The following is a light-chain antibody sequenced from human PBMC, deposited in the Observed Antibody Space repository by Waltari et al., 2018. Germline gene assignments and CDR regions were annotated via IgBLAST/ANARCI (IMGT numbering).Light chain of an antibody. Sequence: QSALTQPASVSGSPGQSITIPCTGTSSDVGTYNYVPWYQQNPGKVPKLIIYGVSNRPSGVSNRFSGSKSGNTASLTISGLQAEDEADYYCSSYTGGSTFYVFGTGTKVAVL. V-gene: IGLV2-14*01. CDR2: GVS. J-gene: IGLJ1*01. CDR1: SSDVGTYNY. CDR3: SSYTGGSTFYV.